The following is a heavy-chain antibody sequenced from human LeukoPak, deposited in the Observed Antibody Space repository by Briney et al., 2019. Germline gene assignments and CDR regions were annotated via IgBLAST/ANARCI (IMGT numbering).Heavy chain of an antibody. D-gene: IGHD1-7*01. V-gene: IGHV3-30-3*01. CDR1: GFTFSSYA. Sequence: GGSLRLSCAASGFTFSSYAMHWVRQAPGKGLEWVAVISYDGSNKYYADSVKGRFTISRDNSKNTLHLQMNSLRAEDTAVYYCARGQRITGTGTYDYWGRGTLVTVSS. J-gene: IGHJ4*02. CDR2: ISYDGSNK. CDR3: ARGQRITGTGTYDY.